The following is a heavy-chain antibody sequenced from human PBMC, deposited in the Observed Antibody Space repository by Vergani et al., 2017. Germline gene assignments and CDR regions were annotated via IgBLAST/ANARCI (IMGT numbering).Heavy chain of an antibody. CDR3: ARLVGLGYYYF. CDR2: IYYSGST. V-gene: IGHV4-59*08. CDR1: GGSISSYY. Sequence: QLQLQESGPGLVKPSETLSLTCTVSGGSISSYYWSWIRQPPGKGLEWIGYIYYSGSTNYNPSLKSRVTISVDTSKNQFSLKLSSVTAADTAVYYCARLVGLGYYYFWGQGTLVTVSS. D-gene: IGHD3-22*01. J-gene: IGHJ4*02.